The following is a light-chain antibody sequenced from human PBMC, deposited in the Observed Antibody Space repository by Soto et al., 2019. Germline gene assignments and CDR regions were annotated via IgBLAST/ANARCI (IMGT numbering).Light chain of an antibody. CDR1: IYNIGTNY. V-gene: IGLV1-47*01. CDR2: RDN. J-gene: IGLJ1*01. Sequence: QSVLTQPPSVSGTPGQRVTISCSGGIYNIGTNYVHWCQQLPGTAPKVLSNRDNQRPSGVPDRFSGAKSGTSASLAISGLRSDDEAEDYCAAWDVTVRSYVFGTGTKVTVL. CDR3: AAWDVTVRSYV.